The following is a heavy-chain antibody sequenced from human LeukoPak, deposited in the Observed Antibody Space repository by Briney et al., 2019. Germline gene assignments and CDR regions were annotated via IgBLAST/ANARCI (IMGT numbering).Heavy chain of an antibody. Sequence: PGGSLRLSCAASGFTFDDYAMHWVRQAPGKGLEWVSLISGDGGSTYYAGSVKGRFTISRDNSKNSLYLQMNSLRTEDTAWYYCAKDGYNWNYEGWFDPWGQGTLVTVSS. J-gene: IGHJ5*02. CDR2: ISGDGGST. V-gene: IGHV3-43*02. CDR1: GFTFDDYA. CDR3: AKDGYNWNYEGWFDP. D-gene: IGHD1-7*01.